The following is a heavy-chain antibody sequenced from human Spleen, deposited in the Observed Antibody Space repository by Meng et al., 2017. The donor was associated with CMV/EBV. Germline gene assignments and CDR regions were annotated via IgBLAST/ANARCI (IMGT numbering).Heavy chain of an antibody. CDR3: ARDNNWGPDY. Sequence: ASVMVSCKASGYTFTAHYFHWVRQAPGQGLEWMGWIHPHRGDTNYAQQFQGRVTLTRDTSINTGYMELTRLTSDDTAVYYCARDNNWGPDYWGQGTLVTVSS. CDR2: IHPHRGDT. V-gene: IGHV1-2*02. D-gene: IGHD7-27*01. CDR1: GYTFTAHY. J-gene: IGHJ4*02.